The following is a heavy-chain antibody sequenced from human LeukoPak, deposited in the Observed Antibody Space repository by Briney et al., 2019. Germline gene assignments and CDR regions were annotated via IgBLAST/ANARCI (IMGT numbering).Heavy chain of an antibody. CDR3: ASRESSMTRSH. J-gene: IGHJ4*02. D-gene: IGHD2/OR15-2a*01. CDR1: GFIFSDYW. CDR2: INEDGSEQ. V-gene: IGHV3-7*01. Sequence: PGGSLRLSCVASGFIFSDYWMNWVRQVPGKGLELVANINEDGSEQDYVDSVRGRFTISRDNAKNSLYLQMNSLRAEDTAVYYCASRESSMTRSHWGQGTLVTVSS.